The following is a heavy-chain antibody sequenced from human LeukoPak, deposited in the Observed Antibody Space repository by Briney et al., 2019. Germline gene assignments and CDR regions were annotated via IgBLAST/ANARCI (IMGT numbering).Heavy chain of an antibody. CDR3: ATERVHGDYPSQEDY. CDR2: VDPEDGET. CDR1: GYTFTDYY. V-gene: IGHV1-69-2*01. D-gene: IGHD4-17*01. Sequence: ASGKVSCKVSGYTFTDYYMHWVQQAPGKGREWMGLVDPEDGETIYAEKFQGRVTITADTSTDTAYMELSSLRSEDPAVYYCATERVHGDYPSQEDYWGQGTLVTVFS. J-gene: IGHJ4*02.